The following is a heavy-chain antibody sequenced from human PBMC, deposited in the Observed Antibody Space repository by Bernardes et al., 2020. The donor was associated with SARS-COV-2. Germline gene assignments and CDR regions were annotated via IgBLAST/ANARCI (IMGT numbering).Heavy chain of an antibody. CDR3: ATGGDGKTAPGMDV. CDR2: INPDASST. CDR1: GFTFSRYC. J-gene: IGHJ6*02. Sequence: GGSLRLSCAASGFTFSRYCMHWGRQVPGKGLVWVSRINPDASSTDYADSVKGRFSIFRDNARNTVYLQMNSLRAEDAGVFYCATGGDGKTAPGMDVWGQGTTVMVSS. V-gene: IGHV3-74*01. D-gene: IGHD3-16*01.